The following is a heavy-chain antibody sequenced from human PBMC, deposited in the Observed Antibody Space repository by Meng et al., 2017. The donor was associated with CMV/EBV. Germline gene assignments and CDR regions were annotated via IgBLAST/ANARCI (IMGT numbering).Heavy chain of an antibody. V-gene: IGHV1-2*02. CDR1: GYTFIDYY. Sequence: ASVKVSCKASGYTFIDYYIHWVRQAPGQGLEWMGWINPNSGDTNYTQKFQGRVTLTRDTSIFTAYMELSRLRSDDTAVYYCARDKFRTVRGVLPVDYWGQGTLVAVPQ. J-gene: IGHJ4*02. D-gene: IGHD3-10*01. CDR3: ARDKFRTVRGVLPVDY. CDR2: INPNSGDT.